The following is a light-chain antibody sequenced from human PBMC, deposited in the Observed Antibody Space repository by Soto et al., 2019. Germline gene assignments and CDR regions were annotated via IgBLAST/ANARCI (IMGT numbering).Light chain of an antibody. CDR1: QSVSSN. Sequence: EIVMTQSPATLSVSPGESATLSCRASQSVSSNLAWYQQKPGQAPRLLIYGASTRATGIPARFSGSGSGTEFTLTISSLQSEDFAVYYCQQYNNWLLYTFGQGTKLEIK. CDR2: GAS. CDR3: QQYNNWLLYT. V-gene: IGKV3-15*01. J-gene: IGKJ2*01.